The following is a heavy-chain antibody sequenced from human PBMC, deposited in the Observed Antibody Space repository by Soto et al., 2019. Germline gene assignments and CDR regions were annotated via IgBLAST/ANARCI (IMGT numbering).Heavy chain of an antibody. J-gene: IGHJ4*02. V-gene: IGHV4-59*12. CDR2: SYYSGRT. CDR1: GGSINNYY. D-gene: IGHD1-1*01. Sequence: SETLSLTCTVSGGSINNYYWSWIRQPPGKGLEWIGYSYYSGRTSYNPSLKSRVTISVDTSKNQFSLKLSSVTAADTAVYYCARVQDYWGQGILVTGSS. CDR3: ARVQDY.